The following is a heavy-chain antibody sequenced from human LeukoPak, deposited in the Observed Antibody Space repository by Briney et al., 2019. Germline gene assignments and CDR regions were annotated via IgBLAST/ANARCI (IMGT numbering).Heavy chain of an antibody. CDR3: ARDTYDSSGYYAHLDY. Sequence: GGSLRLSCAASGFTFSSYWMSWVRQAPGKGLVWVANIKQDGSEKYYVDSVKGRFTISRDNAKNSLYLQMSSLRAEDTAVCYYARDTYDSSGYYAHLDYWGQGTLVTVSS. J-gene: IGHJ4*02. D-gene: IGHD3-22*01. V-gene: IGHV3-7*01. CDR2: IKQDGSEK. CDR1: GFTFSSYW.